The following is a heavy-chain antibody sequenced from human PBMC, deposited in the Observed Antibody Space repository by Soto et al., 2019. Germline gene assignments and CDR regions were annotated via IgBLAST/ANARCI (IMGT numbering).Heavy chain of an antibody. D-gene: IGHD3-10*01. Sequence: GPEVQKPGASVKVSCKATGYTFRRYGVTWVRQAPGQGLEWMGWISGYNGNTEYAQKLQGRVTMTTDTSTSTVYMELRSLGSADTAVYYCATDRGGVTSGSAYYFDYRGQGTLVTVSS. CDR2: ISGYNGNT. V-gene: IGHV1-18*01. CDR3: ATDRGGVTSGSAYYFDY. J-gene: IGHJ4*02. CDR1: GYTFRRYG.